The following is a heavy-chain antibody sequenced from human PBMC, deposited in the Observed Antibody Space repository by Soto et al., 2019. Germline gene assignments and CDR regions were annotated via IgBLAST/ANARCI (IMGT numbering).Heavy chain of an antibody. D-gene: IGHD1-1*01. CDR3: AKDQYTDSVRKVWCFDF. CDR1: GFTFSKYA. V-gene: IGHV3-23*01. CDR2: ISSNGVTT. J-gene: IGHJ2*01. Sequence: EVQLLESGGGLVKPGGSLRLSCAASGFTFSKYAMTWVRQAPGRGLEWVSSISSNGVTTDYADSVKGRFTIARDNSRNTLSLQMDSLSADDAALYYCAKDQYTDSVRKVWCFDFWGRGTLVTVSS.